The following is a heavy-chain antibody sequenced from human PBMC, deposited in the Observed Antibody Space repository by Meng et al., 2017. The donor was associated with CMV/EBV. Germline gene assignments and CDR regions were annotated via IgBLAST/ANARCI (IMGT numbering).Heavy chain of an antibody. CDR1: GGSISSSSYY. D-gene: IGHD3-3*01. CDR3: ARDRLVRDTIFGVDYYGMDV. V-gene: IGHV4-39*02. CDR2: IYYSGST. J-gene: IGHJ6*02. Sequence: SETLSLTCTVSGGSISSSSYYWGWIRQPPGKGLEWIGSIYYSGSTYYNPSLKSRVTISVDTSKNQFSLKLSSVTAADTAVYYCARDRLVRDTIFGVDYYGMDVWGQGTTVTVSS.